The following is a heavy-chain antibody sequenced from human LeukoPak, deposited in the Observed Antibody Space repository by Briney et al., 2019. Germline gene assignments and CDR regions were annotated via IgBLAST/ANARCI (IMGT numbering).Heavy chain of an antibody. V-gene: IGHV3-74*01. J-gene: IGHJ4*02. CDR3: ARGRGSRWEILRFEGYFEY. D-gene: IGHD1-26*01. CDR2: INTDGSST. Sequence: GGSLRLSCAASGFTFSSYWMHWVRQAPGKGLVWVSRINTDGSSTSYADSVKGRFTISRDNAKDTVYLQMNSLRAEDTAVYYCARGRGSRWEILRFEGYFEYWGQGTLVTVSS. CDR1: GFTFSSYW.